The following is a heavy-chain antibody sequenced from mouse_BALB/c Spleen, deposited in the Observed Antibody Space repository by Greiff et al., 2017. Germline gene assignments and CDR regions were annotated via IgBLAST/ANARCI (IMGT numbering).Heavy chain of an antibody. CDR3: ARGFITYAMDY. D-gene: IGHD1-2*01. CDR2: IDPANGNT. J-gene: IGHJ4*01. CDR1: GFNIKDTY. V-gene: IGHV14-3*02. Sequence: EVKVVESGAELVKPGASVKLSCTASGFNIKDTYMHWVKQRPEQGLEWIGRIDPANGNTKYDPKFQGKATITADTSSNTAYLQLSSLTSEDTAVYYCARGFITYAMDYWGQGTSVTVSS.